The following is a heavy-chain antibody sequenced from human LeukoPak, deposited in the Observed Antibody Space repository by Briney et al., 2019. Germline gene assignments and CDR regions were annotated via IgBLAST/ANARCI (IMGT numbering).Heavy chain of an antibody. CDR2: IYTSGST. J-gene: IGHJ2*01. Sequence: SETLSLTCTVSGGSISSYYWSWIRQPAGKGLEWIGRIYTSGSTNYNPSLKSRVTMSVDTSKNQFSLKLSSVTAADTAVYYYATLVRVTRYFDLWGRGTLVTVSS. CDR1: GGSISSYY. CDR3: ATLVRVTRYFDL. D-gene: IGHD3-10*01. V-gene: IGHV4-4*07.